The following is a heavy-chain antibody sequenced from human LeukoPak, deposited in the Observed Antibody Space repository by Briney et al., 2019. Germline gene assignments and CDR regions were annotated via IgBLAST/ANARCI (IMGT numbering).Heavy chain of an antibody. Sequence: PSETLSLTCTVSGGSISSSTYYWDWIRQAPGKGLEWIGNINYDGSTYYTPSLRSRVTMSVDMSTSQFSLRLTSVTAADTAVYYCAREGDYGDYSKSFYYMDVWGKGTTVTVSS. CDR1: GGSISSSTYY. J-gene: IGHJ6*03. V-gene: IGHV4-39*07. D-gene: IGHD4-17*01. CDR3: AREGDYGDYSKSFYYMDV. CDR2: INYDGST.